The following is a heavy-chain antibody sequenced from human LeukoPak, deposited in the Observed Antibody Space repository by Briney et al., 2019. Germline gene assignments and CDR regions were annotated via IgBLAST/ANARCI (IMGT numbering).Heavy chain of an antibody. D-gene: IGHD5-12*01. CDR1: GGSISSSNW. CDR2: IYHSGST. V-gene: IGHV4-4*02. CDR3: ARDSGYDDPDYFDY. J-gene: IGHJ4*02. Sequence: PSETLSLTCAVSGGSISSSNWWSWVRQPPGKGLEWIGEIYHSGSTNYNPPLKSRVTISVDKSKNQFSLKLSSVTAADTAVYYCARDSGYDDPDYFDYWGQGTLVTVSS.